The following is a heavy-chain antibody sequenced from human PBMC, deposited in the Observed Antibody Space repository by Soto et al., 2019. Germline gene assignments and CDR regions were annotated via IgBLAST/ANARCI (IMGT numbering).Heavy chain of an antibody. V-gene: IGHV3-48*03. CDR3: ARNPSGQWVVPLYCDL. D-gene: IGHD6-19*01. CDR1: GFSISNYE. J-gene: IGHJ4*02. Sequence: SLRLSCVASGFSISNYEMNWVRQAPGKGLEWVSYISGSGSTVYYADSVKGRFTISRDNAKNSAYLQINTLRVEDTAIYYCARNPSGQWVVPLYCDLWGQGTLVTVSS. CDR2: ISGSGSTV.